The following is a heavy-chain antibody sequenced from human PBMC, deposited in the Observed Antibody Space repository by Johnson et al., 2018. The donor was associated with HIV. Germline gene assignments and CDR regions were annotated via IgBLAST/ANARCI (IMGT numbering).Heavy chain of an antibody. CDR2: ISWNSVTI. CDR1: GFTFDDYA. V-gene: IGHV3-9*01. J-gene: IGHJ3*02. D-gene: IGHD6-13*01. Sequence: EVQLVESGGVVVQPGRSLRLSCAASGFTFDDYAMHWVRQVPGKGLEWVSGISWNSVTIGYADSVTGRSTISRDNAKNSLYLQMNSLRAEDTAVYYCARATPGIAAAGPTHPSAFDIWGQGTMVTVSS. CDR3: ARATPGIAAAGPTHPSAFDI.